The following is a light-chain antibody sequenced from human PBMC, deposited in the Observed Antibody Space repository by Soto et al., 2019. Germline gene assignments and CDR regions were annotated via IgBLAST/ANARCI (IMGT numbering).Light chain of an antibody. Sequence: QSALTQPVSVSGSPGQSITISCTGTSSDVGGYIYVSWYQQHPGKVPKLMIYEVTNRPSGVSNRFAGSKSGNTASLTISGLQADDEADYYCLSYTNSSTLVFGSGTTLTVL. J-gene: IGLJ1*01. V-gene: IGLV2-14*01. CDR2: EVT. CDR1: SSDVGGYIY. CDR3: LSYTNSSTLV.